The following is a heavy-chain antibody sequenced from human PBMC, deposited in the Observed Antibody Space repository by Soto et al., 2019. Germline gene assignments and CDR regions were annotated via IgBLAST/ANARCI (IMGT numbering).Heavy chain of an antibody. J-gene: IGHJ4*02. CDR3: ARDWHLGELSPVRSY. CDR1: GFTFSSYS. CDR2: ISSSSSYI. V-gene: IGHV3-21*01. D-gene: IGHD3-16*02. Sequence: GGSLRLSCAASGFTFSSYSMNWVRQAPGKGLEWVSSISSSSSYIYYADSVKGRFTISRDNAKNSLYLQMNSLRAEDTAVYYCARDWHLGELSPVRSYWGQGTLVTVSS.